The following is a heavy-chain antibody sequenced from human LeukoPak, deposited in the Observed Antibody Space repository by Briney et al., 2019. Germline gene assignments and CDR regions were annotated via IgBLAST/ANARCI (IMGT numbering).Heavy chain of an antibody. Sequence: GGSLRLSCVVSELSLTTYGMLWVRQAPGKGLEWVAFIRPNGINTYYEDSVEGRFTISRDNSKGTLYLQMNSLRTEDTAVYYCAKDRPIEGGFDPWGQGSLVTVSS. V-gene: IGHV3-30*02. J-gene: IGHJ5*02. D-gene: IGHD3-16*01. CDR1: ELSLTTYG. CDR2: IRPNGINT. CDR3: AKDRPIEGGFDP.